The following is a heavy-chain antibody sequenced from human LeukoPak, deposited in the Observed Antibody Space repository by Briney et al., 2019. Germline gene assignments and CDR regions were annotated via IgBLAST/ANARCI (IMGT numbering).Heavy chain of an antibody. CDR2: IYTSGST. V-gene: IGHV4-61*02. CDR1: GGSISSGSYY. D-gene: IGHD6-13*01. CDR3: ARDGTPGVLDVLGLNWFDP. J-gene: IGHJ5*02. Sequence: SETLSLTCTVSGGSISSGSYYWSWIRQPAGKGLEWIGRIYTSGSTNYNPSLKSRVTISVDTSKKQFSLKLSSVTAADTAVYYCARDGTPGVLDVLGLNWFDPWGQGTLVTVSS.